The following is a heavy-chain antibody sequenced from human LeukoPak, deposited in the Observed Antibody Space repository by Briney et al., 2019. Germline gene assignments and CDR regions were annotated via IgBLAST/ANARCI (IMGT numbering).Heavy chain of an antibody. J-gene: IGHJ5*02. CDR1: GGSFSGYY. V-gene: IGHV4-59*01. CDR3: ARMGSYCSGGSCYVWFDP. D-gene: IGHD2-15*01. CDR2: NYYSGST. Sequence: SETQSLTCAVYGGSFSGYYWGWIRQSPGKGLGWIGYNYYSGSTNYNPTLRSRVTISVDTSKNQFSLKLSSVTAADTAVYYCARMGSYCSGGSCYVWFDPWGQGTLVTVSS.